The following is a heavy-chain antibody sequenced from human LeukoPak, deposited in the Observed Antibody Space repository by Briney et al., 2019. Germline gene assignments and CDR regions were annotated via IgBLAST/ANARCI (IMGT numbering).Heavy chain of an antibody. J-gene: IGHJ4*02. CDR3: AYADNNGWYYFDH. Sequence: GRSLRLSCAVSGFTFSSYAMTWVRQAPGKGLEWVSAISGTGANTYYADSVKGRFTTSRDNPRSTLYLQMNSLSNEDTAVYYCAYADNNGWYYFDHWGQGTLVTVSS. V-gene: IGHV3-23*01. CDR2: ISGTGANT. D-gene: IGHD6-19*01. CDR1: GFTFSSYA.